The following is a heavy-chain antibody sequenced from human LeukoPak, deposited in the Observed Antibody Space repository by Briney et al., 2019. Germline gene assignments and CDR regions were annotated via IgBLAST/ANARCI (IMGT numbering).Heavy chain of an antibody. CDR2: FDPEDGET. V-gene: IGHV1-24*01. CDR1: GYTLTELS. Sequence: PVASVKVSCKVSGYTLTELSMHWVRQAPGKGLEWMGGFDPEDGETIYAQKFQGRVTMTEDTSTDAAYMELSSLRSEDTAVYYCATGALGYGSGSHKAFDYWGQGTLVTVSS. D-gene: IGHD3-10*01. CDR3: ATGALGYGSGSHKAFDY. J-gene: IGHJ4*02.